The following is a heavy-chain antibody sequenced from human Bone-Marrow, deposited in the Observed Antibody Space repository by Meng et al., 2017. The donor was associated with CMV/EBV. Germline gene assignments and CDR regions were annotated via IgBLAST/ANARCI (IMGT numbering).Heavy chain of an antibody. CDR1: GDSVPSNSAA. CDR3: EREKSIAAAGTRGYYYYGMDV. J-gene: IGHJ6*02. V-gene: IGHV6-1*01. Sequence: SQTLSLTCAISGDSVPSNSAAWNWIRQSPSRGLEWLGRTYYRSKWYNDYAVSVKSRITINPDTSKNQFSLQLNSVTPEDTAVYYCEREKSIAAAGTRGYYYYGMDVWGQGTTVTVSS. D-gene: IGHD6-13*01. CDR2: TYYRSKWYN.